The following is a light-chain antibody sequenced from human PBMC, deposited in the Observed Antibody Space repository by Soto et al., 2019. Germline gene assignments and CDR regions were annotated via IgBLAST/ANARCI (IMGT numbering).Light chain of an antibody. CDR1: ENIGNW. CDR2: KAS. V-gene: IGKV1-5*03. CDR3: QQYSSYYWT. J-gene: IGKJ1*01. Sequence: DIQMTQPPSTLSASVGDRVTISCRASENIGNWLAWYQQKPGEAPKPLIYKASSLESGVPSRFSGSGFGTDFTLTISSLQPDDFATYHCQQYSSYYWTFGQGTKVEIK.